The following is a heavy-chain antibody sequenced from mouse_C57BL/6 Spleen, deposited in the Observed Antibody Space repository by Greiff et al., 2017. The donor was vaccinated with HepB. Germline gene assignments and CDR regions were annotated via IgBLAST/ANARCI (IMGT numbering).Heavy chain of an antibody. CDR2: INPNNGGT. Sequence: VQLKQSGPELVKPGASVKIPCKASGYTFTDYNMDWVKQSHGKSLEWIGDINPNNGGTIYNQKFKGKATLTVDKSSSTPYMELRSLTSEDTAVYYCARPPAYYSNYEFAYWGQGTLVTVSA. D-gene: IGHD2-5*01. V-gene: IGHV1-18*01. CDR3: ARPPAYYSNYEFAY. J-gene: IGHJ3*01. CDR1: GYTFTDYN.